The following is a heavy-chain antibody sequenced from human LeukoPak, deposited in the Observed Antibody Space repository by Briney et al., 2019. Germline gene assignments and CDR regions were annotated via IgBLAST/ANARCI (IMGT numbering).Heavy chain of an antibody. J-gene: IGHJ4*02. CDR2: MNPNSGNT. V-gene: IGHV1-8*01. CDR3: SRVSSSWPHYDFDY. Sequence: ASLKVSCKVSGYTFTSYDINWVRQATGPGLEWLGWMNPNSGNTGHAKKSHARVNMTRHTSITTAYTQLSSAMSEETAVPYCSRVSSSWPHYDFDYWGQGTLVTVSS. CDR1: GYTFTSYD. D-gene: IGHD6-13*01.